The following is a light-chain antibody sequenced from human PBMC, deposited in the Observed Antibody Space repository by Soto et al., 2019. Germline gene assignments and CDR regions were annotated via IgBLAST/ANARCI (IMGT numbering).Light chain of an antibody. Sequence: LTQPASVSGSPGQSITISCTGTSSDVGAYDFVSWYQHSPGKAPKLVTFDVTHRPPGISDRFSGSKSANTASLTISGLQAADEAFYYCSSYTTRSTLVFGGGTKLTVL. V-gene: IGLV2-14*01. J-gene: IGLJ2*01. CDR3: SSYTTRSTLV. CDR1: SSDVGAYDF. CDR2: DVT.